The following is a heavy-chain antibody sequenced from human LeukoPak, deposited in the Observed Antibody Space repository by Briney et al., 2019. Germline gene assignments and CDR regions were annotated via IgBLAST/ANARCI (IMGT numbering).Heavy chain of an antibody. CDR3: ARKFPNGVSQGFD. J-gene: IGHJ4*02. V-gene: IGHV1-2*02. CDR2: ISPKTGST. Sequence: ASVKVSCKASGNSFTDYYVHWVRQAPGQEIEWMGWISPKTGSTKYAQKFQGRVTMTRDTSIDTAYMQLYGLTSDDTAVYYCARKFPNGVSQGFDWGQGTLVTVSS. D-gene: IGHD2-8*01. CDR1: GNSFTDYY.